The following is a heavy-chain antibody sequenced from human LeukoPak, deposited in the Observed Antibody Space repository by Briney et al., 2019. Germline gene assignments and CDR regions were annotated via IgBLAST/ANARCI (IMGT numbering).Heavy chain of an antibody. Sequence: GGSLRLSCAASGFTFSSYGMHWVRQAPGKGLEWVAFIRYDGSNKYYADSVKGRFTISRDNSKNTLYLQMNSLRAEDTAVYYCAKGLDFWSGYYMSDYYYYYMDVWGKGTTVTVSS. V-gene: IGHV3-30*02. J-gene: IGHJ6*03. CDR1: GFTFSSYG. CDR2: IRYDGSNK. D-gene: IGHD3-3*01. CDR3: AKGLDFWSGYYMSDYYYYYMDV.